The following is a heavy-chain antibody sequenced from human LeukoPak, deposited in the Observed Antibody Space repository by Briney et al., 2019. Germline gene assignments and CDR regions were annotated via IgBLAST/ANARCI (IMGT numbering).Heavy chain of an antibody. CDR1: GYTFTSYA. Sequence: ASVKVSCKASGYTFTSYAIHWVRQAPGQRLEWMGWISAGNGNTKYSQNFQGRVTFISNTSATTAYMELSSLRSEDTAVYYCARTPYYYGSGSFDNWFDPWGQGTLVTVSS. J-gene: IGHJ5*02. V-gene: IGHV1-3*01. CDR3: ARTPYYYGSGSFDNWFDP. D-gene: IGHD3-10*01. CDR2: ISAGNGNT.